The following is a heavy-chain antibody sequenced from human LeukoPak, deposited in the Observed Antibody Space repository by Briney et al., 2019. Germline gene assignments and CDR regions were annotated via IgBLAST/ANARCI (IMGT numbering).Heavy chain of an antibody. V-gene: IGHV1-8*01. D-gene: IGHD2-15*01. Sequence: ASVKVSCKASGYTFTSYDINWVRQATGQGLEWMGWMNPNSGNTGYAQKFQGRVTMTRNTSISTAYMELSSLRSEDTAVYYCARGSSRTRCSGGSCPGYWGQGTPVTVSS. CDR1: GYTFTSYD. CDR2: MNPNSGNT. CDR3: ARGSSRTRCSGGSCPGY. J-gene: IGHJ4*02.